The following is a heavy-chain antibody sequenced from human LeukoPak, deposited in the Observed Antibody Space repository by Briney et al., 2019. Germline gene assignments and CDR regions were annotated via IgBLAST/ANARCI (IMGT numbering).Heavy chain of an antibody. Sequence: SETLSLTCSVSGDSFSNYYWSWIRQLPGKGLEWIGYVSYSGNTNYNPSLKSRLTISVDTSKNQFSLKLSSVTAADTAVYYCARGGSYKFDYWGQGTLVTVSS. D-gene: IGHD3-16*01. CDR2: VSYSGNT. CDR1: GDSFSNYY. J-gene: IGHJ4*02. CDR3: ARGGSYKFDY. V-gene: IGHV4-59*01.